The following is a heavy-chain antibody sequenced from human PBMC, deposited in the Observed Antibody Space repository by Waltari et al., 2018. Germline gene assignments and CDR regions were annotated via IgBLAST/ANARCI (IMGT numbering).Heavy chain of an antibody. CDR2: IIPILDIA. CDR1: GGTFSSYT. J-gene: IGHJ4*02. Sequence: QVQLVQSGAEVKKPGSSVKVSCRASGGTFSSYTISWGRQAPGQGLEWMGRIIPILDIANYAQKFKGRVTIPADKSTSPAYMELSSLRSEDTAVYYCARDLLYFDYWGQGTLVTVSS. V-gene: IGHV1-69*08. CDR3: ARDLLYFDY.